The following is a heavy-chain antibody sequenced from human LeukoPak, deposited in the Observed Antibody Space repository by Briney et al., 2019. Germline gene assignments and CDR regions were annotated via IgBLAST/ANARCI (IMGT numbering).Heavy chain of an antibody. CDR2: IYSGGST. V-gene: IGHV3-66*01. CDR1: GFTVSSNY. CDR3: ASGPLWFGELPYYYYGMDV. D-gene: IGHD3-10*01. J-gene: IGHJ6*02. Sequence: GGSLRLSCAASGFTVSSNYMSWVRQAPGKGLEWVSVIYSGGSTYYADSVKGRFTISRDNSKNTLYLQMNSLRAEDTAVYYCASGPLWFGELPYYYYGMDVWGQGTTVTVSS.